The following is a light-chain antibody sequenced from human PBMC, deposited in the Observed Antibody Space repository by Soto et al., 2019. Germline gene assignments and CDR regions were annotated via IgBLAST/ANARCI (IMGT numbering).Light chain of an antibody. CDR3: QQYNNWPLT. CDR1: QSISRN. V-gene: IGKV3-15*01. Sequence: EIVITQSPATLSVSPGERATLSCRASQSISRNLAWYQQKPGQAPRLLIYAASTRATGLPARFSGSGSGTEFTXTISSLQSEDFAVYSCQQYNNWPLTFGQGTK. J-gene: IGKJ1*01. CDR2: AAS.